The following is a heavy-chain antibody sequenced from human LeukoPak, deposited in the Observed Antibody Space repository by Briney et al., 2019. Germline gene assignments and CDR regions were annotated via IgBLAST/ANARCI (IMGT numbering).Heavy chain of an antibody. Sequence: GGSLRLSCAASGFTFSNYAMHWVRQAPGKGLDWVAVISYDGNIKIHADSVKGRFTISRDDSTNTLFLQMNSLTAEDTAVYYCARDIVAGSPDNFEYCGQGTLVTVSS. V-gene: IGHV3-30*01. CDR1: GFTFSNYA. D-gene: IGHD6-19*01. J-gene: IGHJ4*02. CDR2: ISYDGNIK. CDR3: ARDIVAGSPDNFEY.